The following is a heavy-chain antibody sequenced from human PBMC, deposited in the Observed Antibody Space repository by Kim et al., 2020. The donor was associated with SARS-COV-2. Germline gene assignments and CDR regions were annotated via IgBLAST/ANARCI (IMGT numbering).Heavy chain of an antibody. Sequence: SETLSLTCAVSGGSISTYNWWSWVRQPPGKGLEWIGEIYHGGSTNYNPSLKSRVTISVDKSKNQFSLNLSSVTAADTAVYYCASKRYGSGRGTNALDIWGQGTMVTVSS. CDR2: IYHGGST. CDR1: GGSISTYNW. CDR3: ASKRYGSGRGTNALDI. D-gene: IGHD3-10*01. V-gene: IGHV4-4*02. J-gene: IGHJ3*02.